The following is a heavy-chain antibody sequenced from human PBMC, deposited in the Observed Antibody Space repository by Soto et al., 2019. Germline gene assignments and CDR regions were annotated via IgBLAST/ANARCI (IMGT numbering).Heavy chain of an antibody. D-gene: IGHD1-26*01. CDR2: IIPIFGTA. V-gene: IGHV1-69*13. CDR3: ARTLVGYSGSSVYGMDV. CDR1: GGTFSSYA. Sequence: GASVKVSCKASGGTFSSYAISWMRQAPGQGLEWMGGIIPIFGTANYAQKFQGRVTITADESTSTAYMELSSLRSEDTAVYYCARTLVGYSGSSVYGMDVWGQGTTVTVSS. J-gene: IGHJ6*02.